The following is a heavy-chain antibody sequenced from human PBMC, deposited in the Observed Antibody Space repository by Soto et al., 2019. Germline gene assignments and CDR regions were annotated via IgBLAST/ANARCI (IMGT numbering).Heavy chain of an antibody. CDR3: ARQDGYALYYFDS. CDR2: IYPADSDT. Sequence: GESLKISCQTAGYTFDSNWIGWVRQMPGKGLEWMGIIYPADSDTRYSPSFQGQVTISADKSISTAYLQWSSLKASDTAMYYCARQDGYALYYFDSWGQGTLVTVSS. J-gene: IGHJ4*02. D-gene: IGHD5-12*01. CDR1: GYTFDSNW. V-gene: IGHV5-51*01.